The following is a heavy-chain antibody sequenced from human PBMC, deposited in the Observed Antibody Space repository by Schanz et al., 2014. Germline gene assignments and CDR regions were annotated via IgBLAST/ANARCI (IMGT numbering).Heavy chain of an antibody. CDR3: ARVDSSGYFFDN. CDR1: GFTFSSYG. Sequence: EVQLLESGGGLVQPGGSLRLSCAASGFTFSSYGMHWVRQAPGKGLEWVIVISGSGGSTYYADSVRGRFTMSRDNSKNTVHLQMSSLRVEDTAVYYCARVDSSGYFFDNWGQGTRVTVSS. V-gene: IGHV3-23*01. J-gene: IGHJ4*02. D-gene: IGHD3-22*01. CDR2: ISGSGGST.